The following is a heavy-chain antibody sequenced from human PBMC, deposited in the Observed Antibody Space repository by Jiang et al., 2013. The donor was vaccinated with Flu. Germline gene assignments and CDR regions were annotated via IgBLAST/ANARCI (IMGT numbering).Heavy chain of an antibody. CDR2: IYYSGST. D-gene: IGHD1-26*01. CDR3: ARREWEGYFDY. CDR1: GDSISSYY. V-gene: IGHV4-59*08. Sequence: GSGLVKPSETLSLTCTVTGDSISSYYWSWIRQPPGKGLEWIGYIYYSGSTNYNPSLKSRVTISVDTSKNQFSLKLSSVTAADTAVYYCARREWEGYFDYWGQGTLVTVSS. J-gene: IGHJ4*02.